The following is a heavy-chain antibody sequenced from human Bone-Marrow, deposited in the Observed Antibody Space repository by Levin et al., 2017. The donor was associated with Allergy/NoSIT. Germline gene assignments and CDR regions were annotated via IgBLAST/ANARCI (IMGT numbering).Heavy chain of an antibody. D-gene: IGHD3-9*01. Sequence: GESLKISCAASGFTFSSYAMSWVRQAPGKGLEWVSAISGSGGSTYYADSVKGRFTISRDNSKNTLYLQMNSLRAEDTAVYYCASHYDILTGHRDDAFDIWGQGTMVTVSS. J-gene: IGHJ3*02. CDR1: GFTFSSYA. V-gene: IGHV3-23*01. CDR3: ASHYDILTGHRDDAFDI. CDR2: ISGSGGST.